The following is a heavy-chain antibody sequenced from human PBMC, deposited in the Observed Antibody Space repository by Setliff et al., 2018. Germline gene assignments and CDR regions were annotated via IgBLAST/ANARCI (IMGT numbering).Heavy chain of an antibody. Sequence: SETLSLTCTVSGGPISSSSYYWVWIRQPPGKGLEWIGNIFYSGSTYYNPSLKSRVTISIDTSKNQFSLKLSSVTAADTAVYFCASTTYGYSYDYWGQGTLVTVS. V-gene: IGHV4-39*07. D-gene: IGHD5-18*01. CDR2: IFYSGST. J-gene: IGHJ4*02. CDR3: ASTTYGYSYDY. CDR1: GGPISSSSYY.